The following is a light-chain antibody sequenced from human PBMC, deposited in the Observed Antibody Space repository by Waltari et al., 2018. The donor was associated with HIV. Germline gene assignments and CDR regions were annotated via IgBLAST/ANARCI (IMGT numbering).Light chain of an antibody. V-gene: IGLV2-14*03. J-gene: IGLJ3*02. Sequence: QSALTQPASVSGSPGQSIIISCTAPSSDVGGYHYVSWYQQHPGKAPKLIIFDVGNRPSGVSNRFSGSKSGNTASLTISGLQTEDEADYYCNSYTSTTTRWLFGGGTRLTVL. CDR1: SSDVGGYHY. CDR3: NSYTSTTTRWL. CDR2: DVG.